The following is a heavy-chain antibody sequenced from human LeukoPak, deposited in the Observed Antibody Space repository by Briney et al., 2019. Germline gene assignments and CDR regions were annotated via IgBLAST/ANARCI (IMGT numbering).Heavy chain of an antibody. V-gene: IGHV3-21*06. D-gene: IGHD2-21*01. CDR3: ARDRPTGASRVFVVQ. CDR1: GFTFSTYA. Sequence: GGSLRLSCTASGFTFSTYAMTWVRQAPGKGLEWISSMSNGSSYIYYADSVRGRFTISRDNTKNSLYLEMNNLRGEDTAIYYCARDRPTGASRVFVVQWGQGTPVTVSS. J-gene: IGHJ4*02. CDR2: MSNGSSYI.